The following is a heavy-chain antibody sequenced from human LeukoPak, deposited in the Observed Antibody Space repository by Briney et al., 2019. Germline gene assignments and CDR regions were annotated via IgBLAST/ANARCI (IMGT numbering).Heavy chain of an antibody. D-gene: IGHD3-22*01. CDR1: EYTFTGYY. V-gene: IGHV1-69*13. CDR2: IIPIFGTA. J-gene: IGHJ5*02. CDR3: ARIYDSSGYYFSA. Sequence: SVKVSCKTSEYTFTGYYMHWVRQAPGQGLEWMGGIIPIFGTANYAQKFQGRVTITADESTSTAYMELSSLRSEDTAVYYCARIYDSSGYYFSAWGQGTLVTVSS.